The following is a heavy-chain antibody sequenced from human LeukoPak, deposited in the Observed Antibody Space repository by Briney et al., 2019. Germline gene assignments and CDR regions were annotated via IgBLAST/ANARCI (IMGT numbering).Heavy chain of an antibody. CDR1: GGSISSYY. D-gene: IGHD6-19*01. J-gene: IGHJ4*02. V-gene: IGHV4-59*12. CDR2: IYYSGST. CDR3: ARGPRSGWGYFDY. Sequence: SETLSLTCTVSGGSISSYYWSWIRQPPGKGLEWIGYIYYSGSTNYNPSLKSRVTISVDTSKNQFSLRLTSMTAADTAVYYCARGPRSGWGYFDYWGQGTLVTVSS.